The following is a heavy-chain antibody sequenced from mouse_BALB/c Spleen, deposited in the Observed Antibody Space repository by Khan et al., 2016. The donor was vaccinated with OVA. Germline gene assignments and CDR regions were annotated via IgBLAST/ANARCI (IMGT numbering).Heavy chain of an antibody. J-gene: IGHJ4*01. CDR3: AREGLRGVAMDY. CDR1: GYTFTSYD. D-gene: IGHD2-4*01. V-gene: IGHV1S56*01. CDR2: IYPGDGST. Sequence: QVQLQQSGPDLVKPGALVKISCKASGYTFTSYDINWVKQRPGQGLEWIGWIYPGDGSTTYNEKFKGKATLTADKSSSTAYMHLSSLTSESSAVYFCAREGLRGVAMDYWGQGTSVTVSS.